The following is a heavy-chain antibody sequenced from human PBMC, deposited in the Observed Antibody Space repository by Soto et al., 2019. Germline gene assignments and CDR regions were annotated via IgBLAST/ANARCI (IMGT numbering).Heavy chain of an antibody. D-gene: IGHD2-15*01. Sequence: DVQLLESGGGLVQPEGSLRLSCAASGFTFSSYAMGWVRQGPGKGLEWVAVVSIGGSTHYADSVRGRFTISRDNSKNTLHLQMTSMKAEDTAVYFCAKRRGAGGHFDYWGKGALVTVSS. V-gene: IGHV3-23*01. CDR2: VSIGGST. CDR1: GFTFSSYA. CDR3: AKRRGAGGHFDY. J-gene: IGHJ4*02.